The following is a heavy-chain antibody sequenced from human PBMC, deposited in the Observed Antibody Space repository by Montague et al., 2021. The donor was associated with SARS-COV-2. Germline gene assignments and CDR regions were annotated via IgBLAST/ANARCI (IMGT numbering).Heavy chain of an antibody. D-gene: IGHD5-24*01. CDR3: AREDRWNWFDP. J-gene: IGHJ5*02. CDR1: GGSVDSGSYF. Sequence: SETLSLTCAVSGGSVDSGSYFWSWIRQPPGKGLEWIGNIFYTGTTNYNPSLKSRVTFSVDTSKNQFSLKLISVTAADTAVYFCAREDRWNWFDPWGQGVLVTVSS. V-gene: IGHV4-61*01. CDR2: IFYTGTT.